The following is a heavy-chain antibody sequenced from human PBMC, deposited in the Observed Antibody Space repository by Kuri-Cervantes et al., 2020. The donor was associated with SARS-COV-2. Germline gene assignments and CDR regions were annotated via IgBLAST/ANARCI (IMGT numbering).Heavy chain of an antibody. Sequence: GESLKISCAASGFTFSSYGMHWVRQAPGKGLEWVAVISYDGSNKYYADSVKGRFTISRDNSKNTLYLQMNSLRADDTAVYYCAKEARSTSCYTSGICGMDVWGQGTTVTVSS. J-gene: IGHJ6*02. D-gene: IGHD2-2*02. CDR1: GFTFSSYG. CDR2: ISYDGSNK. CDR3: AKEARSTSCYTSGICGMDV. V-gene: IGHV3-30*18.